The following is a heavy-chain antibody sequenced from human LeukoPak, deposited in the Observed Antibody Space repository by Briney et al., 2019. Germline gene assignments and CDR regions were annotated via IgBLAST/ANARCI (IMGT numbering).Heavy chain of an antibody. J-gene: IGHJ2*01. CDR1: GDSLSDNY. D-gene: IGHD5-24*01. CDR3: ARHVSAYNPHWYFDL. V-gene: IGHV4-4*07. CDR2: IYTSGSI. Sequence: SKTLSLTCTVSGDSLSDNYWSWIRQPAGKGLEWIGRIYTSGSINYNPSLKSRVSMSIDTSKNQLSLNLRSLTAADTAVYYCARHVSAYNPHWYFDLWGRGTLVTVSA.